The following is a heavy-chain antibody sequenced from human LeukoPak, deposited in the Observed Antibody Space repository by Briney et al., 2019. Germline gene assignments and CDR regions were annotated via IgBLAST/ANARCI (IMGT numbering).Heavy chain of an antibody. CDR3: AKDNRRHYTSGPNPDSLH. CDR1: GFTFSSYA. CDR2: ISWNSGTI. J-gene: IGHJ4*02. D-gene: IGHD6-19*01. Sequence: GGSLRLSCAASGFTFSSYAMSWVRQAPGKGLEWVSGISWNSGTIDYADSVRGRFTISRDNAKNSLYLQMDSLRVEDTAFYYCAKDNRRHYTSGPNPDSLHWGQGALVTVSS. V-gene: IGHV3-9*01.